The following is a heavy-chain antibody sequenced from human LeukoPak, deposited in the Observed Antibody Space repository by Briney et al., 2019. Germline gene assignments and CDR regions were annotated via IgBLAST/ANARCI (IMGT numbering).Heavy chain of an antibody. Sequence: SETLSLTCTVSGGSISSSYWSWIRQPAGKGLEWIGRVYTTGSTNYNPSLKSRVTMSIDTSKNQFSLKLTSVTAADTAVYYCARDPNSALWGQGTLVTVSS. V-gene: IGHV4-4*07. J-gene: IGHJ4*02. CDR3: ARDPNSAL. D-gene: IGHD4-23*01. CDR2: VYTTGST. CDR1: GGSISSSY.